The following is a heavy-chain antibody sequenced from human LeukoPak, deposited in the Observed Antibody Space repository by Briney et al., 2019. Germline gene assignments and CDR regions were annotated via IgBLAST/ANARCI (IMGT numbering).Heavy chain of an antibody. CDR1: GGSISSSSYY. V-gene: IGHV4-39*01. CDR3: ARQLLSAMTRNFDY. CDR2: IYYSGST. Sequence: PSETLSLTCTVSGGSISSSSYYWGWIRQPPGKGLEWIGSIYYSGSTYYNPSLKSRVTISVDTSKNQFSLKLSSVTAADTAVYYCARQLLSAMTRNFDYWGQGTLVTVSS. D-gene: IGHD2-2*01. J-gene: IGHJ4*02.